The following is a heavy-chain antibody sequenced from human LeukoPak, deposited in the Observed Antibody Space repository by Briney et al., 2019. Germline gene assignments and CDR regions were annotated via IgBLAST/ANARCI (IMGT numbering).Heavy chain of an antibody. CDR3: ARDSVAGNYYYYYMDV. Sequence: SETLSLTCTVSGYSISSGYYWGWFRQPPGKGLEWIGSIYHSGSTYYTPSLKSRVTISVDTSKNQFSLKLSSVTAADTAVYYCARDSVAGNYYYYYMDVWGKGTTVTVSS. J-gene: IGHJ6*03. CDR1: GYSISSGYY. D-gene: IGHD6-19*01. CDR2: IYHSGST. V-gene: IGHV4-38-2*02.